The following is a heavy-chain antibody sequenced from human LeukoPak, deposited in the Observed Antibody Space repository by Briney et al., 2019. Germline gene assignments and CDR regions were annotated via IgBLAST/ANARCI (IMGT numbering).Heavy chain of an antibody. Sequence: SETLSLTCTVSGGSISSYSWSWIRQPAGKGLEWIGRIYTSGSTKYNPSLTSRVTMSVDTSKNQFSLKLRSVTAADTAVYYCARAVHCSGGCCYFDYWGQGTLVTVSS. CDR1: GGSISSYS. V-gene: IGHV4-4*07. J-gene: IGHJ4*02. CDR2: IYTSGST. CDR3: ARAVHCSGGCCYFDY. D-gene: IGHD2-15*01.